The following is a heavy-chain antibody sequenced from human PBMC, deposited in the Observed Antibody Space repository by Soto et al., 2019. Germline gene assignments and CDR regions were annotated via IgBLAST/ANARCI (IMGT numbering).Heavy chain of an antibody. J-gene: IGHJ3*02. V-gene: IGHV4-59*01. D-gene: IGHD6-13*01. Sequence: QLQLQESGPGLVKPSETLSLICTVSGGYISGYYWNWIRQPPGKGLAWIGFVYDSVTSYNASLTIRLTISIYTSKTQFSLTLSSVTAADTAVYYSARQLECAGSYSYDIWGQGIMVTVS. CDR2: VYDSVT. CDR1: GGYISGYY. CDR3: ARQLECAGSYSYDI.